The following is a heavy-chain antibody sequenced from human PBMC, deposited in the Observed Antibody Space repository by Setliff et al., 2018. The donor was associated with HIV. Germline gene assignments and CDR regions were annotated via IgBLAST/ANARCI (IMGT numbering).Heavy chain of an antibody. J-gene: IGHJ4*02. CDR3: ARDIGYHDSSDYWYNYFDC. D-gene: IGHD3-22*01. CDR2: IKEDGSEK. CDR1: GFTFSYYW. V-gene: IGHV3-7*01. Sequence: GGSLRLSCAVSGFTFSYYWMSWVRQAPGKGLEWVANIKEDGSEKYFVDSVKGRFTISRDNAKNTLYLQMSSLRAEDTAVYYCARDIGYHDSSDYWYNYFDCWGQGTLVTVSS.